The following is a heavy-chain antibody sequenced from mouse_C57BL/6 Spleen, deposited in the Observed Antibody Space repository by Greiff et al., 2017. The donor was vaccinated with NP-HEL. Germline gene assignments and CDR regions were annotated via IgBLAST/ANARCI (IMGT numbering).Heavy chain of an antibody. V-gene: IGHV1-18*01. CDR1: GYTFTDYN. CDR2: INPNNGGT. Sequence: VQLKQSGPELVKPGASVKIPCKASGYTFTDYNMDWVKQSHGKSLEWIGDINPNNGGTIYNQKFKGKATLTVDKSSSTAYMELRSLTSEDTAVYYCAREDYYGSSYRFAYWGQGTLVTVSA. CDR3: AREDYYGSSYRFAY. D-gene: IGHD1-1*01. J-gene: IGHJ3*01.